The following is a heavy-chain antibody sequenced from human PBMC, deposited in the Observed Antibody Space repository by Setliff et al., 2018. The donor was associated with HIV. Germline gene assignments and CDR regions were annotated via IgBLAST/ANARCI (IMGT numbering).Heavy chain of an antibody. Sequence: PSETLSLTCTVSGGSIRGYYWSWLRQPPGKGLEWIGYVFYTGSTTYSPSLKSRLTISVDTSQHQFSLKLTSVTAADTAVYYCARQVPIPGVAVTPIDFWGQGILVTVS. CDR1: GGSIRGYY. CDR3: ARQVPIPGVAVTPIDF. CDR2: VFYTGST. J-gene: IGHJ4*02. D-gene: IGHD3-22*01. V-gene: IGHV4-59*08.